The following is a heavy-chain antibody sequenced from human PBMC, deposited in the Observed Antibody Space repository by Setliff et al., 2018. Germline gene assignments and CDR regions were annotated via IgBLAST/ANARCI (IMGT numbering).Heavy chain of an antibody. V-gene: IGHV3-33*08. CDR1: GFTFSNYR. D-gene: IGHD2-15*01. Sequence: PGGSLRLSCAASGFTFSNYRMHWVRQAPGKGLEWVAVIWDDGGNKYHADSVKGRFTISRDNSKNTLYLQMNSLRADDTAVYYCARASLGKFGSAVEYFHHWGQGTLVTVSS. CDR2: IWDDGGNK. CDR3: ARASLGKFGSAVEYFHH. J-gene: IGHJ1*01.